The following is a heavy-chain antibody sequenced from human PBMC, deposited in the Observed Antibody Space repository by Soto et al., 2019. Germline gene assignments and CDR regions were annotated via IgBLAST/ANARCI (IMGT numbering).Heavy chain of an antibody. J-gene: IGHJ4*02. CDR3: ARATFFRKGYYDATDYCFFDY. V-gene: IGHV4-59*12. D-gene: IGHD3-22*01. CDR1: GGSISGSY. CDR2: VYYTGST. Sequence: PSETLSLTCSVSGGSISGSYWSWILQSPGKGLEWLGYVYYTGSTNYSPSLRSRVSISVDTSKNEFCLRLSSVTAEDTAVYYCARATFFRKGYYDATDYCFFDYWGQGTLVTVSS.